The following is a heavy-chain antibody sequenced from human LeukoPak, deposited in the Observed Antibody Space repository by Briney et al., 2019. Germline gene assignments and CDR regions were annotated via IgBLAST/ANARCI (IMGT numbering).Heavy chain of an antibody. V-gene: IGHV3-30*02. CDR3: CGDFDY. J-gene: IGHJ4*02. CDR1: GITSNSYG. CDR2: IRYDGSNE. Sequence: GGSLRLSCAASGITSNSYGMHWVRQAPDKGLEWVAFIRYDGSNEYYVDSVKGRFTISRDNSKNTLYLQMNSLRGEDTAVYYCCGDFDYWGQGTLVTVSS. D-gene: IGHD2-21*01.